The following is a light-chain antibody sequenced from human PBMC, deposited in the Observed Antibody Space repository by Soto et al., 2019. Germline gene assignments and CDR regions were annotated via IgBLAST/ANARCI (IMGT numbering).Light chain of an antibody. CDR1: SSDVGGYNY. CDR2: DVS. Sequence: QSALTQPASVSGSPGQSITISCTGTSSDVGGYNYVSWYQQHPGTAPKLMIYDVSNRPSGVSNRFSGSKSGNTASLTISGLQVEDEADFYCCSHPSSSTLVFGGGTKLTVL. CDR3: CSHPSSSTLV. J-gene: IGLJ2*01. V-gene: IGLV2-14*03.